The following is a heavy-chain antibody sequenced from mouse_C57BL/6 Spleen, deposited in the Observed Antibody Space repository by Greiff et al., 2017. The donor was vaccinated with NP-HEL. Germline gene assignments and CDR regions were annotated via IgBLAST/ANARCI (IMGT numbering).Heavy chain of an antibody. D-gene: IGHD1-1*01. CDR3: ARDGIYYYGSRAMDY. CDR1: GFTFSSYA. Sequence: EVMLVESGGGLVKPGGSLKLSCAASGFTFSSYAMSWVRQTPEKRLEWVATISDGGSYTYYPDNVKGRFTISRDNAKNNLYLQLSHLKSEETAMYYCARDGIYYYGSRAMDYWGQGTSVTVSS. CDR2: ISDGGSYT. V-gene: IGHV5-4*01. J-gene: IGHJ4*01.